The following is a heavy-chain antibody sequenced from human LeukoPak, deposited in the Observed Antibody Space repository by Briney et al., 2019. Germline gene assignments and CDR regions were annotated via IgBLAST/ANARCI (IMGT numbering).Heavy chain of an antibody. J-gene: IGHJ4*02. Sequence: SVKVSCKASGGTFSSYAVSWVRQAPGQGLEWMGGIIPIFGTANYAQKFQGRVTITTDESTSTAYMELSSLRSEDTAVYYCARGFGDYVLYYFDYWGQGTLVTVSS. D-gene: IGHD4-17*01. CDR1: GGTFSSYA. V-gene: IGHV1-69*05. CDR3: ARGFGDYVLYYFDY. CDR2: IIPIFGTA.